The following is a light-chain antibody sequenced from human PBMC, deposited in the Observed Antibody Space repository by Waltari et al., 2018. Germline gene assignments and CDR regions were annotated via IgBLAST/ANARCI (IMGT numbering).Light chain of an antibody. Sequence: DIQMTQSPSAMSASVGDRVTITCRASQDISNYLAWFQQKPGKVPKRLIYVASRLQSGVPSRFSGSGFGTEFTLTISSLQPEDFATYYCLQHNSYPLTFGGGIKVEIK. CDR2: VAS. CDR3: LQHNSYPLT. J-gene: IGKJ4*01. CDR1: QDISNY. V-gene: IGKV1-17*03.